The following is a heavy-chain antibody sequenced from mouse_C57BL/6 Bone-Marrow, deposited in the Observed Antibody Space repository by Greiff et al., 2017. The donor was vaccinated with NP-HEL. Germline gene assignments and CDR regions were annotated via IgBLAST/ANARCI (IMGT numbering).Heavy chain of an antibody. Sequence: EVKLVESGGGLVKPGGSLKLSCAASGFTFSDYGMHWVRQAPEKGLEWVAYISSGSSTIYYADTVKGRFTISRDNAKNTLFLQMTSLRSEDTAMYYCARGGYGNYVGFYWYFDVWGTGTTVTVSS. CDR1: GFTFSDYG. J-gene: IGHJ1*03. D-gene: IGHD2-1*01. CDR3: ARGGYGNYVGFYWYFDV. V-gene: IGHV5-17*01. CDR2: ISSGSSTI.